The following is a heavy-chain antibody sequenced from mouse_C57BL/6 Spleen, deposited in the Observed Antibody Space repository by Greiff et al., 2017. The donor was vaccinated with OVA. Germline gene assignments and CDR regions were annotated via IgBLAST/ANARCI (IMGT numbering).Heavy chain of an antibody. V-gene: IGHV1-53*01. D-gene: IGHD2-9*01. Sequence: VQLQQPGTELVKPGASVKLSCKASGYTFTSYWMHWVKQRPGQGLEWIGNINPSNGGTNYNEKFKSKATLTVDKSSSTSYMQLSSLTSEDSAVYCCARPSIVTTPFAYWGQGTLVTVSA. CDR1: GYTFTSYW. CDR2: INPSNGGT. J-gene: IGHJ3*01. CDR3: ARPSIVTTPFAY.